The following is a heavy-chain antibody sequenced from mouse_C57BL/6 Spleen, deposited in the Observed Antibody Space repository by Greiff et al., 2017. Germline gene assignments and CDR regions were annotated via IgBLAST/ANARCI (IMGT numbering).Heavy chain of an antibody. CDR3: VEGIYYGNQRDAMDY. CDR2: IDPEDGET. Sequence: VQLQQSGAELVKPGASVKLSCTASGFNIKDYYMHWVKQRTEQGLEWIGRIDPEDGETKNAPKFQGKATITADTSSNTAYLQLSSLTSEDTAVYYCVEGIYYGNQRDAMDYWGQGTSVTVSS. D-gene: IGHD2-1*01. J-gene: IGHJ4*01. CDR1: GFNIKDYY. V-gene: IGHV14-2*01.